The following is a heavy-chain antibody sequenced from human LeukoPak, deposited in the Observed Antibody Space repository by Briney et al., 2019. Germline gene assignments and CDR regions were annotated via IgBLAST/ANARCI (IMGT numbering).Heavy chain of an antibody. CDR3: AKEAKVGENLYYFDY. V-gene: IGHV3-9*01. CDR1: GTKINDYA. J-gene: IGHJ4*02. CDR2: LGCHSGSI. D-gene: IGHD1-26*01. Sequence: SLRLSCVAAGTKINDYAMHWVRQAPGQRLEWVSGLGCHSGSIGYADTVQGRFIITRDNAKNSLYLEMNSLRPEDSALYYCAKEAKVGENLYYFDYWGRGTLVTVSS.